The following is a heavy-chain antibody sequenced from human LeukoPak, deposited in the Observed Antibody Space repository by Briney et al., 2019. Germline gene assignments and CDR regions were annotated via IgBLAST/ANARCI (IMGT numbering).Heavy chain of an antibody. D-gene: IGHD2-2*01. Sequence: TGGSLRLSCAAFGFTFSSYAMSWVRQAPGKGLEWVSAISGSGGSTYYADSVKGRFTISRDNSKNTLYLQMNSLRAEDTAVYYCAKAAVVPAANTRFDPWGQGTLVTVSS. CDR3: AKAAVVPAANTRFDP. V-gene: IGHV3-23*01. CDR2: ISGSGGST. CDR1: GFTFSSYA. J-gene: IGHJ5*02.